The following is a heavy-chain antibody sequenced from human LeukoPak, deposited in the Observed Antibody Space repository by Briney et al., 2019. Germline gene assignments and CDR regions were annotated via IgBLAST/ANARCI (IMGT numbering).Heavy chain of an antibody. V-gene: IGHV1-46*01. D-gene: IGHD2-21*02. CDR2: INPSGGST. J-gene: IGHJ6*02. Sequence: ASVKVSCKASGYTFPSYYMHWVRQAPGQGLEWMGIINPSGGSTSYAQKFQGRVTMTRDTSTSTVYMELSSLRSEDTAVYYCARDPGYCGGDCYPYYYYGMDVWGQGTTVTVSS. CDR3: ARDPGYCGGDCYPYYYYGMDV. CDR1: GYTFPSYY.